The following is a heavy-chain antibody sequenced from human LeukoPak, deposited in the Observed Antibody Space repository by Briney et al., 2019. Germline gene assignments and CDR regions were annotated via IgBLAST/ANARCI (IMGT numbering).Heavy chain of an antibody. Sequence: ASVKVSCKASGYTFTSYAMNWVRQAPGQGLEWMGWINTNTGNPTYAQGFTGRFVFSLDTSVTTAYLQISSLKAEDTAVYYCARGVSSGTHYHWFDPWGQGTLVTVSS. D-gene: IGHD3-10*01. J-gene: IGHJ5*02. CDR1: GYTFTSYA. CDR3: ARGVSSGTHYHWFDP. CDR2: INTNTGNP. V-gene: IGHV7-4-1*02.